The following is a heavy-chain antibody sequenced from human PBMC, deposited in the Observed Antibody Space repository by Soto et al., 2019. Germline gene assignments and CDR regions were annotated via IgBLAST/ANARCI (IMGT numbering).Heavy chain of an antibody. CDR2: ISSSSSYT. CDR1: GVPFSDYY. D-gene: IGHD3-3*01. CDR3: ARDSPFGVASYGMDV. J-gene: IGHJ6*02. V-gene: IGHV3-11*06. Sequence: PGGSLGLSCSASGVPFSDYYMSWIRQAPGKGLEWVSYISSSSSYTNYADSVKGRFTISRDNAKNSLYLQMNSLRAEDTAVYYCARDSPFGVASYGMDVWGQGTTVTVSS.